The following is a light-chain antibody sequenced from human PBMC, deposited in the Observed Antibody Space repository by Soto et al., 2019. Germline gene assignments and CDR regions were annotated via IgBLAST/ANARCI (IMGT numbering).Light chain of an antibody. J-gene: IGKJ4*01. CDR1: RGISTS. V-gene: IGKV1-9*01. CDR3: QQLYTYPLT. Sequence: DIQVTQSPSFLSASVGDRVTITCRASRGISTSLAWYQQKPGKAPNLLIYAPSTLQSGVPSRFGGNGSGTEFTLTISGLQAEDFATYYCQQLYTYPLTFGGGTKVDIK. CDR2: APS.